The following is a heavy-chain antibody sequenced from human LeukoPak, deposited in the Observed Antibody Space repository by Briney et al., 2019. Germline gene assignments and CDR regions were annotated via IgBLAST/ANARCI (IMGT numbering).Heavy chain of an antibody. J-gene: IGHJ4*02. CDR2: IKSKTDGGTT. V-gene: IGHV3-15*01. Sequence: GGSLRLSCAASGFTFSNAWMSWVRQAPGKGLEWVGRIKSKTDGGTTDYAAPVKGRFTISRDDSKNTLYLQMNSLKTEDTAVYYCTTGYGSGSYYSYWGQGTLVTVSS. D-gene: IGHD3-10*01. CDR3: TTGYGSGSYYSY. CDR1: GFTFSNAW.